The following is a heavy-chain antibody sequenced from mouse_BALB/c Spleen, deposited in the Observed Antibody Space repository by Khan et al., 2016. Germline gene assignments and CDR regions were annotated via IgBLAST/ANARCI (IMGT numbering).Heavy chain of an antibody. Sequence: QLQESGPGLVKPSQSLSLTCTVTGYSITSDYAWNWIRQFPGNKLEWMGYISYSGSTSYNPSLKSRISNTRDTSKNQFFLQLNSVTTEDTATYYCVKKPYNWYFDVWGAWTTVTVSS. CDR2: ISYSGST. CDR1: GYSITSDYA. CDR3: VKKPYNWYFDV. D-gene: IGHD2-12*01. J-gene: IGHJ1*01. V-gene: IGHV3-2*02.